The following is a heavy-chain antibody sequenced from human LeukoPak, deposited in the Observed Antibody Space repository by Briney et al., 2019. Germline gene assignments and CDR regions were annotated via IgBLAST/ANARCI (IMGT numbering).Heavy chain of an antibody. J-gene: IGHJ6*03. CDR2: IYHSGST. CDR3: ARCGYYYDSSGYSYYMDV. D-gene: IGHD3-22*01. V-gene: IGHV4-59*11. Sequence: KPSETLSLTCTVSGGSISSHYWSWIRQPPGKGLEWIGYIYHSGSTNYNPSLKSRVTISVDTSKNQFSLKLSSVTAADTAVYYCARCGYYYDSSGYSYYMDVWGKGTTVTVSS. CDR1: GGSISSHY.